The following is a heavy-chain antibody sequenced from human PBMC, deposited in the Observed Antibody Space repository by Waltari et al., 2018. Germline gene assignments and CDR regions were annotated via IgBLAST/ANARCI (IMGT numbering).Heavy chain of an antibody. Sequence: QVQLQESGPGLVKPSQTLSLTCAVSGASISSSNYWTWIRQPAGKGLEGMGLIYTSGGTNYHPSLRSRVTISVDASKNQFSLKLSSVTAADTAVYYCARELGNWGQGTLVTVSA. V-gene: IGHV4-61*02. CDR3: ARELGN. CDR2: IYTSGGT. J-gene: IGHJ4*02. CDR1: GASISSSNY.